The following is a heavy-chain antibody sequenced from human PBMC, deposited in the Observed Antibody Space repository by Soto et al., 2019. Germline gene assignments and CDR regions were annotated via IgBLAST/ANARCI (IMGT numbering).Heavy chain of an antibody. CDR3: ARWVVTRGGGFDP. CDR1: GFTFSSYG. CDR2: IWYDGSNK. Sequence: QVQLVESGGGVVQPGRSLRLSCAASGFTFSSYGMHWVRQAPGKGLEWVAVIWYDGSNKYYADSVKGRFTISRDNSKNTLYLQMNSLRAEDTAVYYCARWVVTRGGGFDPWGQGTLVTVSS. D-gene: IGHD2-15*01. V-gene: IGHV3-33*01. J-gene: IGHJ5*02.